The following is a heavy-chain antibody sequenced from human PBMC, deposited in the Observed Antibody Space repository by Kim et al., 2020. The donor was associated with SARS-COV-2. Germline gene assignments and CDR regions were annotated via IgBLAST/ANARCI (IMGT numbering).Heavy chain of an antibody. J-gene: IGHJ6*02. CDR3: ARGLYDSPSLFPYDMDV. V-gene: IGHV3-30*07. Sequence: VKGRFTTSRDNSKNTLYLQMDSLSAEDTAVYFCARGLYDSPSLFPYDMDVWGQGTTVTVSS. D-gene: IGHD3-22*01.